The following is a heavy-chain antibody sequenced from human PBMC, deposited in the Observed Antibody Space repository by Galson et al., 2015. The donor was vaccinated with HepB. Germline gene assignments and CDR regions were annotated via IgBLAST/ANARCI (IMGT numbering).Heavy chain of an antibody. D-gene: IGHD3-22*01. CDR3: AADYYYDSSGQTDAFDI. V-gene: IGHV3-23*01. CDR1: GFTFSSYA. CDR2: ISGSGGST. Sequence: SLRLSCAASGFTFSSYAMSWVRQAPGKGLEWVSAISGSGGSTYYADSVKGRFTISRDNSKNTLYLQMNSLRSEDTAVYYCAADYYYDSSGQTDAFDIWGQGTMVTVSS. J-gene: IGHJ3*02.